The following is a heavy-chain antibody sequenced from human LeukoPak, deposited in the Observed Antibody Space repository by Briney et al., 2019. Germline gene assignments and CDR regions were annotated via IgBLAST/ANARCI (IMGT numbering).Heavy chain of an antibody. CDR2: ISYDGSNK. V-gene: IGHV3-30*18. D-gene: IGHD6-13*01. CDR1: GFTFSSYG. J-gene: IGHJ4*02. CDR3: AKAYSSSEFDY. Sequence: GGSLRLSCAASGFTFSSYGMHWVRQAPGKGLEWVAVISYDGSNKYYADSVKGRFTISRDNSKNTLYLQMNSLRAEDTAVYYCAKAYSSSEFDYWGQGTLVTVSS.